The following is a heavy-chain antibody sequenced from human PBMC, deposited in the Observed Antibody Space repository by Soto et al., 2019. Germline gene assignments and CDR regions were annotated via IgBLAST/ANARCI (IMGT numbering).Heavy chain of an antibody. CDR3: ARHDNTDYESGAHFYGDY. J-gene: IGHJ4*02. CDR2: ISLGDSDT. V-gene: IGHV5-51*01. Sequence: GESLNISCEGSGYSFSYSRICGLRQVPRGGVGRVGIISLGDSDTIYSPSFQGPVIISADKSINTAYLQWNSLRASDTAIYYCARHDNTDYESGAHFYGDYWGQGTQVTVSS. D-gene: IGHD3-22*01. CDR1: GYSFSYSR.